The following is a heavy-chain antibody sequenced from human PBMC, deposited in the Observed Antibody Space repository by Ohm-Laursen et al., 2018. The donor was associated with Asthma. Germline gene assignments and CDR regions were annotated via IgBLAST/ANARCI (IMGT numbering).Heavy chain of an antibody. D-gene: IGHD1-1*01. CDR2: ITSYSSTT. Sequence: SLRLSCAASGFTFRSYAMHWVRQAPGKGLEWVSYITSYSSTTYYADSLKGRFTISRDNAKNSLYLQMNSLRAQDTAVYYCAVRTTSAGFDVWGQGTTVTVSS. J-gene: IGHJ6*02. CDR1: GFTFRSYA. V-gene: IGHV3-48*01. CDR3: AVRTTSAGFDV.